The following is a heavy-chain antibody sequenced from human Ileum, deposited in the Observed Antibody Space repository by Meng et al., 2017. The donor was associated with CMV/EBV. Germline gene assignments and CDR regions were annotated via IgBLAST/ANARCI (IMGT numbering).Heavy chain of an antibody. CDR1: GFTFGSYE. D-gene: IGHD1-26*01. Sequence: GESLKISCEASGFTFGSYEMNWVRQAPGKGLEWVAYIGTGQTSVHYADSVKGRFTISRDNVKNVLYLQMNSLSTEDTAVYYCARDPAFGALDYWGQGTLVTVSS. V-gene: IGHV3-48*03. J-gene: IGHJ4*02. CDR3: ARDPAFGALDY. CDR2: IGTGQTSV.